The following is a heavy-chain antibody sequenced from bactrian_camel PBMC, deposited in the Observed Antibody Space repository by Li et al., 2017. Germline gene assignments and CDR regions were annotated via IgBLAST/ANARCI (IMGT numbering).Heavy chain of an antibody. J-gene: IGHJ4*01. CDR1: GYTTSTYC. D-gene: IGHD1*01. CDR3: AADRVKVLAVENWLKWKTHTY. Sequence: HVQLVESGGGAVQTGGSLRLSCVASGYTTSTYCMGWFRQNGDNEREGVAGICSDGLSTVHYSLKGRFTISQDNAKNAVYLEMNDLKPEDTAMYYCAADRVKVLAVENWLKWKTHTYRGQGTQVTVS. CDR2: ICSDGLS. V-gene: IGHV3S9*01.